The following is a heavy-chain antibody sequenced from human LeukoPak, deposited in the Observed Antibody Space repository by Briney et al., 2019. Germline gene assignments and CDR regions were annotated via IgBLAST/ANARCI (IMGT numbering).Heavy chain of an antibody. CDR2: IYYSGST. J-gene: IGHJ4*02. D-gene: IGHD2-2*01. Sequence: SETLSLTCTVSGYSISSGYYWGWIRQPPGKGLEWIGYIYYSGSTNYNPSLKSRVTMSVDTSKNQFSLKLSSVTALDTAVYYCARKVGGYFDYWGQGTLVTVSS. CDR3: ARKVGGYFDY. CDR1: GYSISSGYY. V-gene: IGHV4-28*06.